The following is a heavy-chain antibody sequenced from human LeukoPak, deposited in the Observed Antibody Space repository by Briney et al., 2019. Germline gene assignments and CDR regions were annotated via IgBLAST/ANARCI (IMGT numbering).Heavy chain of an antibody. Sequence: ASVKVSCKASGYTFTGYYMHWVRQAPGQGLEWIGWINPNSGGTNYAQKLQGRVTMTRDTSISTAYMELSRLRSDDTAVYYCARDLDSSGWHIPDWGQGTLVTVSS. V-gene: IGHV1-2*02. J-gene: IGHJ4*02. CDR3: ARDLDSSGWHIPD. CDR1: GYTFTGYY. D-gene: IGHD6-19*01. CDR2: INPNSGGT.